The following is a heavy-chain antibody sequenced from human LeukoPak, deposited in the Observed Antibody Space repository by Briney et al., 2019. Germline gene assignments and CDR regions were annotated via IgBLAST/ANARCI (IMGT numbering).Heavy chain of an antibody. CDR3: ARANYGDLWFDY. CDR2: IYYSGST. J-gene: IGHJ4*02. Sequence: SETLSLTCTVSGGSISSYYWSWIRQPPGKGLEWIGYIYYSGSTNYNPSLKSRVTISVDTSKNQFSLKLSSVTAADTAVYYCARANYGDLWFDYWGQGTLVTVSS. V-gene: IGHV4-59*01. CDR1: GGSISSYY. D-gene: IGHD4-17*01.